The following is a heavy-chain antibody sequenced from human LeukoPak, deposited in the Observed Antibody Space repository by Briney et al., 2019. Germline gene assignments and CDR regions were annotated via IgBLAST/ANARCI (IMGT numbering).Heavy chain of an antibody. CDR2: INLIGST. V-gene: IGHV4-34*01. D-gene: IGHD3-22*01. Sequence: SETLSLTCAVYGGSFSGYYWSWIRQPPGKGLEWIGKINLIGSTNYNPSLKSRVTISVDTSKNQFSLKLSSVTAADTAVYYCASNYDSSGYYSPKKYYFDYWGQGTLVTVSS. J-gene: IGHJ4*02. CDR3: ASNYDSSGYYSPKKYYFDY. CDR1: GGSFSGYY.